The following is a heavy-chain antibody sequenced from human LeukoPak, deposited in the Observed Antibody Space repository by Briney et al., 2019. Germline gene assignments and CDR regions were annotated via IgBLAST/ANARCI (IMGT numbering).Heavy chain of an antibody. CDR1: GGSVSSGSYY. V-gene: IGHV4-61*01. CDR2: IYYSGST. J-gene: IGHJ4*02. CDR3: ARKYTDRSGYYHFDY. Sequence: SETLSLTCTVSGGSVSSGSYYWSWIRQPPGKGLEWIGYIYYSGSTNYNPSLKSRVTISVDTSKNQFSLKMSSVTAADTAVYYCARKYTDRSGYYHFDYWGQGTLVTVSS. D-gene: IGHD3-22*01.